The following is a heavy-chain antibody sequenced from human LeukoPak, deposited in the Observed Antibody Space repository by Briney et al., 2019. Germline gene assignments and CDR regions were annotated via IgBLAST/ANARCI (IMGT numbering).Heavy chain of an antibody. J-gene: IGHJ4*02. V-gene: IGHV1-18*01. CDR1: GYPFMNYG. CDR3: ARDVPVKSAAILLDY. D-gene: IGHD2-2*01. Sequence: ASVRVSCKPSGYPFMNYGITWVRQAPGQGLEYIGWISAYNGDANYAQKLQGRVTVTTDTSTSTAYMELRSLRSDDTAVYYCARDVPVKSAAILLDYWGQGTLVTVSS. CDR2: ISAYNGDA.